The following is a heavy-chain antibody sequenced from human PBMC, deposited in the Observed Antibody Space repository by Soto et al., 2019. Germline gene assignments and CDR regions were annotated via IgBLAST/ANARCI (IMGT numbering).Heavy chain of an antibody. Sequence: QVQLQESGPGLVKPSETLSLTCTVSGGSISSYYWSWIRQPPGKGLEWIGYIYYSGSTNYNPSLKSRVTMSVDTSKNQFSLKLSSVTAADTAVYYCAGLQGPWRYNYDTSGNWAFDYWGQGTLVTVSS. J-gene: IGHJ4*02. CDR1: GGSISSYY. CDR2: IYYSGST. V-gene: IGHV4-59*01. D-gene: IGHD3-22*01. CDR3: AGLQGPWRYNYDTSGNWAFDY.